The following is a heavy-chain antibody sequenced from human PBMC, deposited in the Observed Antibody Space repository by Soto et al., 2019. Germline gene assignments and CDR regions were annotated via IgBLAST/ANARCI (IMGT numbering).Heavy chain of an antibody. CDR2: ISSSGSTI. CDR1: GFTFSDYY. Sequence: QVQLVESGGGLVKPGGSLRLSCAASGFTFSDYYMSWIRQAPGKGLEWVSYISSSGSTIYYADSVKGRFTISRDNAKNSLYLQMNSLRAEDTAVYYCAREGTPPEEQWLVLGSLYYFDYWGQGTLVTVSS. CDR3: AREGTPPEEQWLVLGSLYYFDY. V-gene: IGHV3-11*01. J-gene: IGHJ4*02. D-gene: IGHD6-19*01.